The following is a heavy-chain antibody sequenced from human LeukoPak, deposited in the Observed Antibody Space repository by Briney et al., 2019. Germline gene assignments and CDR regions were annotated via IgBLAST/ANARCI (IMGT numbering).Heavy chain of an antibody. Sequence: GASVKVSCKASGYTFTGYYMHWVRRAPGQGLEWMGWINPNSGGTNYAQKFQGRVTMTRDTSISTAYMELSRLRSDDTAVYYCARSRYSGYDRALDYWGQGTLVTVSS. CDR2: INPNSGGT. CDR1: GYTFTGYY. D-gene: IGHD5-12*01. CDR3: ARSRYSGYDRALDY. V-gene: IGHV1-2*02. J-gene: IGHJ4*02.